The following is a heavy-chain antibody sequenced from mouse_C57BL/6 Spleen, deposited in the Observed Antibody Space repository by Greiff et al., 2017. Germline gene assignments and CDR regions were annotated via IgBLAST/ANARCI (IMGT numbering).Heavy chain of an antibody. Sequence: VQLQQPGAELVMPGASVKLSCKASGYTFTSYWMHWVKQRPGQGLEWIGEIDPSDSYTNYNQKFKGKSTLTVDKSSSTAYMQLSSLTSEDSAVYYCARSGGVPSLRSRYCDVWGTGTTVTVSS. CDR1: GYTFTSYW. D-gene: IGHD3-2*02. J-gene: IGHJ1*03. V-gene: IGHV1-69*01. CDR3: ARSGGVPSLRSRYCDV. CDR2: IDPSDSYT.